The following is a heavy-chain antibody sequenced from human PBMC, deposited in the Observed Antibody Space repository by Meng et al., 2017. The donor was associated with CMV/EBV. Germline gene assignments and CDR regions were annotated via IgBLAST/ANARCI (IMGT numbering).Heavy chain of an antibody. J-gene: IGHJ5*02. V-gene: IGHV1-18*01. CDR3: ARDLGAWYDFWSGYYLNWFDP. D-gene: IGHD3-3*01. Sequence: ASVKVSCKASGYTFTSYGISWVRQAPGQGLEWMGWISAYNGNTNYAQKLQGRVTMTTDTSTSTAYMELRSLRSDDTAVYYCARDLGAWYDFWSGYYLNWFDPWGQGTLVTVSA. CDR1: GYTFTSYG. CDR2: ISAYNGNT.